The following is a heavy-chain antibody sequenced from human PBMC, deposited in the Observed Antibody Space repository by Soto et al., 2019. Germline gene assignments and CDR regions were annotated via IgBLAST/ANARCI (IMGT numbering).Heavy chain of an antibody. CDR1: GDSVSSNSAA. J-gene: IGHJ3*02. Sequence: PSQTLSLTCAISGDSVSSNSAAWNWIRQSPSRGLEWLGRTYYRSKWYNDYAVSVKSRITINPDTSKNQFSLQLNSVTPEDTAVYYCARTFAGINNWNVGGARIMGPNDAFDIWGQGTMVTVSS. V-gene: IGHV6-1*01. CDR2: TYYRSKWYN. D-gene: IGHD1-1*01. CDR3: ARTFAGINNWNVGGARIMGPNDAFDI.